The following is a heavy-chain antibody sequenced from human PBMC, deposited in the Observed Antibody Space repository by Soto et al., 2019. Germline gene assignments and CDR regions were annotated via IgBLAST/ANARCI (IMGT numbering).Heavy chain of an antibody. J-gene: IGHJ4*02. CDR3: ARGGNYVFDY. Sequence: GGSLRLSCAASGFTFSSYSMSWVRQAPGKGLEWVSGFRTGGDDATTYYADSVKGRFTISRDNSKNMLFLQMNSLRAEDTAVYYCARGGNYVFDYWGQGTLVTVSS. D-gene: IGHD1-26*01. CDR1: GFTFSSYS. V-gene: IGHV3-23*01. CDR2: FRTGGDDATT.